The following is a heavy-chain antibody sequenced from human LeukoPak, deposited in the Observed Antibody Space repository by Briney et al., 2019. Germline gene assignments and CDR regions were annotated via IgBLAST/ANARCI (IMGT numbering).Heavy chain of an antibody. CDR3: ASFDY. Sequence: GRSLRLSCAASGFTFSSYGMHWVRQAPGKGLEWVAVISYDGSNKYYADSVKGRFTISRVNSKNTLYLQMNSLRAEDTAVYYCASFDYWGQGTLVTVSS. CDR2: ISYDGSNK. J-gene: IGHJ4*02. CDR1: GFTFSSYG. V-gene: IGHV3-30*03.